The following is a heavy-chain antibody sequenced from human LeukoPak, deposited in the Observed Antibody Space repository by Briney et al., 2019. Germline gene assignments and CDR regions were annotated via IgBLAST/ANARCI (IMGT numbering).Heavy chain of an antibody. J-gene: IGHJ6*02. CDR2: ISDSSSLT. Sequence: GGSLRLSCAASGFTFSSFAMNWVRQAPGKGLEWVSYISDSSSLTDYADSVKGRFTFSRDNAKTSLSLQLNSLRDEDTDVYFCAKVIRGGYGMDVWGQGTTVTVSS. CDR3: AKVIRGGYGMDV. D-gene: IGHD2-21*01. V-gene: IGHV3-48*02. CDR1: GFTFSSFA.